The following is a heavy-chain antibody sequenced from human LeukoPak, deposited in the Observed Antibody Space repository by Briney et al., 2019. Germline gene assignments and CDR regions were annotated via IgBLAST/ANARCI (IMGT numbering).Heavy chain of an antibody. Sequence: ASVKVSCKASGYTFTGYYMHWVRQAPGQGLEWMGWINPNSGGTNYAQKFQGRVTMTRDTSISTAYMELSRLRSDDTAVYYCAREHYDSSGRRIDYWGQGTLVTVSS. D-gene: IGHD3-22*01. CDR3: AREHYDSSGRRIDY. CDR2: INPNSGGT. CDR1: GYTFTGYY. J-gene: IGHJ4*02. V-gene: IGHV1-2*02.